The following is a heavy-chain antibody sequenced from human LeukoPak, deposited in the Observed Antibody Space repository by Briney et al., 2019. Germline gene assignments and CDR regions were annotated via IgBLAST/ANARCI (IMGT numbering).Heavy chain of an antibody. CDR1: GFTFSSCS. CDR3: ARDSHSSSWIRTYYGMDV. J-gene: IGHJ6*02. Sequence: PGGSLRLSCAASGFTFSSCSMNWVRQAPGKGLEWVSSISSSSSYTYYADSVKGRFTISRDNAKNSLYLQMNSLRAEDTAVYYCARDSHSSSWIRTYYGMDVWGQGTTVTVSS. V-gene: IGHV3-21*01. D-gene: IGHD6-13*01. CDR2: ISSSSSYT.